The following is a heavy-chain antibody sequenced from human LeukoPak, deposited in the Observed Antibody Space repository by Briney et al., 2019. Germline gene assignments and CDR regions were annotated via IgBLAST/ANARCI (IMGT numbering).Heavy chain of an antibody. D-gene: IGHD2-15*01. Sequence: GGSLRLSCAASGFTFSNYWMSWVRQAPGKGLEWVAHINQDGSEKYYVDSVKGRFTISRDNDKNSLYLQMNSLRAEDTAVYYCARDGGGDIVVAFAFDIWGQGTMVTVSS. CDR2: INQDGSEK. CDR1: GFTFSNYW. V-gene: IGHV3-7*05. J-gene: IGHJ3*02. CDR3: ARDGGGDIVVAFAFDI.